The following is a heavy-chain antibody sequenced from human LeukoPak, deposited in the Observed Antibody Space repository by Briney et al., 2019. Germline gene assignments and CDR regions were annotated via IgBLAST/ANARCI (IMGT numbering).Heavy chain of an antibody. CDR1: GGTFSSCA. V-gene: IGHV1-69*13. D-gene: IGHD6-19*01. CDR2: IIPIFGTA. CDR3: ARRSVAVAGGRGFYYYYMDV. Sequence: SVKVSCKASGGTFSSCAISWVRQAPGQGLEWMGGIIPIFGTANYAQKFQGRVTITADESTSTAYMELRSLRSDDTAVYYCARRSVAVAGGRGFYYYYMDVWGKGTTVTVSS. J-gene: IGHJ6*03.